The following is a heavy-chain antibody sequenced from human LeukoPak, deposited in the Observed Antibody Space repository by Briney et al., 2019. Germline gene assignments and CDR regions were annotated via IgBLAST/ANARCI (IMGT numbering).Heavy chain of an antibody. Sequence: GGSLRLSCVVSGFPFDVYCMSWVRQGPGKGLEWVANIKSDGSEEYYADSVKGRLTVSRDNAKNSLFLQMNRLRVEDTAVYYCAKEKTVAGWYFDLWGRGTLVTVSS. V-gene: IGHV3-7*01. CDR1: GFPFDVYC. J-gene: IGHJ2*01. CDR3: AKEKTVAGWYFDL. D-gene: IGHD6-19*01. CDR2: IKSDGSEE.